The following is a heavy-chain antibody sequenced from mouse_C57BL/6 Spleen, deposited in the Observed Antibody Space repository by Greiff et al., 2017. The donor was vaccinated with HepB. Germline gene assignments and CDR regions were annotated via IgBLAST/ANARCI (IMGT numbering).Heavy chain of an antibody. V-gene: IGHV5-12*01. D-gene: IGHD1-1*01. CDR3: ARHEAPYYYGSSSWFAY. Sequence: EVKLMESGGGLVQPGGSLKLSCAASGFTFSDYYMYWVRQTPEKRLEWVAYISNGGGSTYYPDTVKGRFTISRDNAKNTLYLQMSRLKSEDTAMYYCARHEAPYYYGSSSWFAYWGQGTLVTVSA. J-gene: IGHJ3*01. CDR1: GFTFSDYY. CDR2: ISNGGGST.